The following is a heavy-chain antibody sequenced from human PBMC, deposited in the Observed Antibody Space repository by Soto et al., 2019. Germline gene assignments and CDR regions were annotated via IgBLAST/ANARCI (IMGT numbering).Heavy chain of an antibody. J-gene: IGHJ4*02. V-gene: IGHV3-30*18. Sequence: VQLVESGGGVVQPGRSLRLSCAASGFTFSDYAMHWVRQAPGKGLEWVAVVSHDGRNTHYADSVKGRFTISRDSSKKTVSLERTSLRAEDTAGYYWAKGGRQWLVRSDFNCWGQGALVTVSS. CDR3: AKGGRQWLVRSDFNC. CDR2: VSHDGRNT. CDR1: GFTFSDYA. D-gene: IGHD6-19*01.